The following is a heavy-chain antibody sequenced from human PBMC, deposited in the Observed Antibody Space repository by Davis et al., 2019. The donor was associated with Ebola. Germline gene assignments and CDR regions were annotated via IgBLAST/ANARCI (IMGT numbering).Heavy chain of an antibody. CDR2: ISISRAFI. CDR1: GFTFSTYT. V-gene: IGHV3-21*04. D-gene: IGHD3-10*01. J-gene: IGHJ6*02. CDR3: ARGPHGSGSYSDLYYYYGMDV. Sequence: GESLKIPCAASGFTFSTYTMTWVRQAPGQGLEWVSSISISRAFIYYADSVKGRFTVSRDNAKNSLSLQMNSLRAEDTAVYYCARGPHGSGSYSDLYYYYGMDVWGQGTTVTVSS.